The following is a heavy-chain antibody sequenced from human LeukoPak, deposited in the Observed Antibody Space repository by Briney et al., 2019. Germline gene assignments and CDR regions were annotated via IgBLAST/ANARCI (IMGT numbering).Heavy chain of an antibody. D-gene: IGHD3-22*01. Sequence: GGFLRLSCAASGFTFSSYSMNWVRQAPGKGLEGVSSISSSSSYIYYADSVKGRFTISRDNAKNSLYLQMNSLRAEDTAVYYCARAMIVDYYFDYWGQGTLVTVSS. CDR1: GFTFSSYS. V-gene: IGHV3-21*01. J-gene: IGHJ4*02. CDR2: ISSSSSYI. CDR3: ARAMIVDYYFDY.